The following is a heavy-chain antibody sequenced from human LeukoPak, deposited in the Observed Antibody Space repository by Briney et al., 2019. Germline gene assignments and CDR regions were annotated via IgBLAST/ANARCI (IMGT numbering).Heavy chain of an antibody. V-gene: IGHV3-23*01. Sequence: GGSLRLSCAASGFTFNDYGMSWVRQAPGKGLEWVSSISASGALIYYTDSVEGRFTISRDNSKNTLYLQMNSLRAEDTAVYYCAKASRVGNYYFDYWGQGTLVTVSS. D-gene: IGHD2/OR15-2a*01. CDR1: GFTFNDYG. CDR3: AKASRVGNYYFDY. J-gene: IGHJ4*02. CDR2: ISASGALI.